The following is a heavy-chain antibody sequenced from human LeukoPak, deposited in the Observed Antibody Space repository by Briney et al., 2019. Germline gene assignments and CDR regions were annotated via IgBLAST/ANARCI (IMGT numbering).Heavy chain of an antibody. D-gene: IGHD3-9*01. CDR2: ISGGGGST. V-gene: IGHV3-23*01. CDR3: AKADYDILTGFDY. J-gene: IGHJ4*02. Sequence: GGAPGTSFAAPGFTFFSYAMSLGRPAPGKGVGWVSGISGGGGSTYYADSVKGRFTISRDNSKNTLYLQMNSLRAEDTAVYYCAKADYDILTGFDYWGQGTLVTVSS. CDR1: GFTFFSYA.